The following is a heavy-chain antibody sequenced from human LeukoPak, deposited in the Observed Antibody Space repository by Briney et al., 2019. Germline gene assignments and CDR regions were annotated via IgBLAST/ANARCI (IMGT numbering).Heavy chain of an antibody. CDR3: ARVGGYYFAPDY. CDR1: GYTFTGYY. J-gene: IGHJ4*02. CDR2: INPNSGGT. Sequence: ASVKVSCKASGYTFTGYYMHWVRQAPGQGLEWMGWINPNSGGTNYAQKFQGRVTMTTDTSTSTAYMDVRSLRSDDTAVYYCARVGGYYFAPDYWGQETLVTVSS. D-gene: IGHD2-15*01. V-gene: IGHV1-2*02.